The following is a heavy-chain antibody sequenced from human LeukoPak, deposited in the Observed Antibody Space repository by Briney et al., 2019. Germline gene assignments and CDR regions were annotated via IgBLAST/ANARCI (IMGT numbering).Heavy chain of an antibody. D-gene: IGHD6-13*01. J-gene: IGHJ5*02. CDR3: ARGSTSSKWLDP. CDR1: GYSISSGYY. CDR2: IWHSESA. V-gene: IGHV4-38-2*02. Sequence: SETLSLTCTVSGYSISSGYYWGWIRQPPGKGLEWIGIIWHSESAYYNPSLKSRVTISVDTSKNQFSLKLRSLTAADTAVYYCARGSTSSKWLDPWGQGTLVTVSS.